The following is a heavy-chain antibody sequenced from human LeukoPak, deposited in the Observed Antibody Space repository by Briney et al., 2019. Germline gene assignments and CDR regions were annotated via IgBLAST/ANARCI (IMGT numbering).Heavy chain of an antibody. CDR1: GFTFSSCG. CDR3: AKVYCSSTSCDRFDY. Sequence: GGSLRLSCAASGFTFSSCGMHWVRQAPGKGLEWVAVISYDGSNKYYADSVKGRFTISRDNSKNTLYLQMNSLRAEDTAVYYCAKVYCSSTSCDRFDYWGQGTLVTVSS. J-gene: IGHJ4*02. V-gene: IGHV3-30*18. D-gene: IGHD2-2*01. CDR2: ISYDGSNK.